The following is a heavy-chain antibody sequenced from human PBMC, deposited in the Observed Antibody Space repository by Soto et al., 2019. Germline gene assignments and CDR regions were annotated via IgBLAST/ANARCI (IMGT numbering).Heavy chain of an antibody. Sequence: PSETLSLTCAVYGGSFSGYYWSRIRQPPGKGLEWIGEINHSGSTNYNPSLKSRVTISVDTSKNQFSLKLSSVTAADTAVYYCASLRVGVAAPPGGLGQFDYWGQETLVTVSS. V-gene: IGHV4-34*01. J-gene: IGHJ4*02. D-gene: IGHD2-15*01. CDR1: GGSFSGYY. CDR3: ASLRVGVAAPPGGLGQFDY. CDR2: INHSGST.